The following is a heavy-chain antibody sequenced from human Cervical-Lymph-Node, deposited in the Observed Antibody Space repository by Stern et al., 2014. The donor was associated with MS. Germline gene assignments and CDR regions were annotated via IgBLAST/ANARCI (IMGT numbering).Heavy chain of an antibody. Sequence: MQLVESGPEVKKPGTSVKVSCKASGFTFTSSAMQWARQARGKRLEWIGWIVVGSGNTNYAQKFQERVTITRDMSTSTAYMELSSLRSEDTAVYYCAAPSTSDAFDIWGQGTMVTVSS. D-gene: IGHD2-2*01. CDR3: AAPSTSDAFDI. J-gene: IGHJ3*02. CDR2: IVVGSGNT. CDR1: GFTFTSSA. V-gene: IGHV1-58*02.